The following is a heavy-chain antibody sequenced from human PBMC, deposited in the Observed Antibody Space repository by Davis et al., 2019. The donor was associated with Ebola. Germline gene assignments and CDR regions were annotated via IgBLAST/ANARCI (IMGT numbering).Heavy chain of an antibody. CDR3: ARVDYYGSGSLDY. Sequence: SATLSLTCAVYVGSFSGYYWRWIRQPPGKGLEWIGEINHSGSTNYNPSLKSRVTISVDTSKNQFSLKLSSVTAADTAVYYCARVDYYGSGSLDYWGQGTLVTVSS. D-gene: IGHD3-10*01. J-gene: IGHJ4*02. CDR2: INHSGST. CDR1: VGSFSGYY. V-gene: IGHV4-34*01.